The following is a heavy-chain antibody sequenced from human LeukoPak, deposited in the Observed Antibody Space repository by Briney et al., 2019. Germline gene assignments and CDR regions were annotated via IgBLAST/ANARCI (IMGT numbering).Heavy chain of an antibody. V-gene: IGHV4-59*12. Sequence: SETLSLTCTVSGGSISSYYWSWIRQPPGKGLEWIGYIYYSGSTNYNPSLESRVTISVDTSKNQFSLKLSSVTAADTAVYYCAREWGMKDYWGQGTLVTVSS. CDR3: AREWGMKDY. CDR1: GGSISSYY. D-gene: IGHD2-8*02. J-gene: IGHJ4*02. CDR2: IYYSGST.